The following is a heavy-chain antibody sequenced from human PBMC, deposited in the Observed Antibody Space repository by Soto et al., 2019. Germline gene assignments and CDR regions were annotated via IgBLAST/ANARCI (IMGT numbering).Heavy chain of an antibody. Sequence: PGGSLRLSCAAPGFTFSNAWMSWVRQAPGKGLEWVGRIKSKTDGGTTDYAAPVKGRFIISRDDSKNTLYLQMNSLKTEDTAVYYCTTGPWNSDDAFDIWGQGTIVTVSS. J-gene: IGHJ3*02. CDR2: IKSKTDGGTT. CDR3: TTGPWNSDDAFDI. V-gene: IGHV3-15*01. CDR1: GFTFSNAW. D-gene: IGHD1-7*01.